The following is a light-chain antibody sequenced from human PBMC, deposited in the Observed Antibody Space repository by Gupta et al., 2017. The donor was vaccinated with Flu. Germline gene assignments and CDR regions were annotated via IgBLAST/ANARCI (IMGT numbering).Light chain of an antibody. V-gene: IGKV2-28*01. CDR2: LGS. Sequence: DIVMTQSPLSLPVTPGEPASISCRSSQSLLHSNGYNYLDWYLQKPGQSPQLLIYLGSNRASGVPDRFSGSGSGTDFTLKIRRVEAEDVGVYYGMQALPTPAWTCGSGAKVE. J-gene: IGKJ1*01. CDR3: MQALPTPAWT. CDR1: QSLLHSNGYNY.